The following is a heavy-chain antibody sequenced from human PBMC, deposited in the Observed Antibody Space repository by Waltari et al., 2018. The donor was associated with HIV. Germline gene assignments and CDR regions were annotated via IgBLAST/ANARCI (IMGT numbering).Heavy chain of an antibody. CDR3: ARIMANGYFDY. V-gene: IGHV3-21*02. CDR2: MGSSGNYV. CDR1: GFIFSDYS. Sequence: EVQLVESGGGLVKPGGSLRLSCAASGFIFSDYSLNWVRQAPGKGLEGVSSMGSSGNYVYYADSVKGRITISRDNAKNSLYLQMNSLRAEDTAVYYCARIMANGYFDYWGQGTLVTVSS. D-gene: IGHD2-8*01. J-gene: IGHJ4*02.